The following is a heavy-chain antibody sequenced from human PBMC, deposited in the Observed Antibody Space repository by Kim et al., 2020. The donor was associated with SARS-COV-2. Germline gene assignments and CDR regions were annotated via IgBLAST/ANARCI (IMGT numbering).Heavy chain of an antibody. Sequence: SETLSLTCTVSGGSISSSSYYWGWIRQPPGKGLEWIGGIYSSGSTYYNPSLKSRVIISVDTSNNQFSLKLSSMTAADTAVYHCARHRSSRWSPHYYYGMDVWGQGTTVTVSS. CDR2: IYSSGST. D-gene: IGHD6-13*01. V-gene: IGHV4-39*01. J-gene: IGHJ6*02. CDR3: ARHRSSRWSPHYYYGMDV. CDR1: GGSISSSSYY.